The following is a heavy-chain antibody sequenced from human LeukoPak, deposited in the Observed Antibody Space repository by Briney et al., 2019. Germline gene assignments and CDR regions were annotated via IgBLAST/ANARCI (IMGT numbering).Heavy chain of an antibody. CDR2: INSDTNIT. Sequence: GGSLRLSCAASGFSFSNYAMSWVRQAPGKGLEWVSHINSDTNITPYTASVSGRFTISRDNANNSLYLHVNSLRDEDTAVYYCVRDHDWSFDLWGQGALVTVSS. V-gene: IGHV3-48*02. CDR3: VRDHDWSFDL. J-gene: IGHJ4*02. D-gene: IGHD1-1*01. CDR1: GFSFSNYA.